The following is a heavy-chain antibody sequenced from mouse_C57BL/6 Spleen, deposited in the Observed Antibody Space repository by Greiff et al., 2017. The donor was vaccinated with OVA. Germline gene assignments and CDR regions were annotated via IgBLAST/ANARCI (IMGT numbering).Heavy chain of an antibody. V-gene: IGHV5-9-1*02. J-gene: IGHJ4*01. CDR2: LSSGGDYI. CDR3: TRVYYDYEDIYYYAMDY. D-gene: IGHD2-4*01. Sequence: EVHLVESGEGLVKPGGSLKLSCAASGFTFSSYAMSWVRQTPEKRLEWVAYLSSGGDYIYYADTVKGRYTITRDNARNTLYLQMSSLKSEDTAMYYCTRVYYDYEDIYYYAMDYWGQGTSVTVSS. CDR1: GFTFSSYA.